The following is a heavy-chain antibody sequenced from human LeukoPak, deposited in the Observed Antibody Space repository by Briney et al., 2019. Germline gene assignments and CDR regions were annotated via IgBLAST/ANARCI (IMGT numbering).Heavy chain of an antibody. CDR2: ISWNSGSI. Sequence: LRLSCAASGFTFDDYAMHWVRQAPGKGLEWVSGISWNSGSIGYADSVKGRFTISRDNPKNSLYLQMNSLRAEDTALYYCAKGQRGYSYAYDYWGQGTLVTVSS. CDR1: GFTFDDYA. J-gene: IGHJ4*02. D-gene: IGHD5-18*01. V-gene: IGHV3-9*01. CDR3: AKGQRGYSYAYDY.